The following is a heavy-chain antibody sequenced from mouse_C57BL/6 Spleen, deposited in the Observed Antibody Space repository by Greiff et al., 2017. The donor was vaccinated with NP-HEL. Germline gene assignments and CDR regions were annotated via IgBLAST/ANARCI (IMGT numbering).Heavy chain of an antibody. V-gene: IGHV1-18*01. D-gene: IGHD4-1*01. CDR2: INPNNGGT. CDR3: ARKTGPWYFDV. J-gene: IGHJ1*03. CDR1: GYTFTDYN. Sequence: EVQLQQSGPELVKPGASVKIPCKASGYTFTDYNMDWVKQSHGKSLEWIGDINPNNGGTIYNQKFKGKATLTVDKSSRTAYMELRSLTSEDTAVYYCARKTGPWYFDVWGTGTTVTVSS.